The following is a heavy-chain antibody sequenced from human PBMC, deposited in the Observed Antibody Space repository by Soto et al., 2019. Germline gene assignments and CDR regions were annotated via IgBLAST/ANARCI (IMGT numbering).Heavy chain of an antibody. Sequence: ASVKVSCKASGYTFTTYYIHWVRQAPGQGLEWMGIINLSGYINYAQKFQGRVTMTRDTSTSTVYMELSSLRSEDTAVYYCARVYCSGGSCYSIDNWGQGTLVTVSS. CDR2: INLSGYI. CDR1: GYTFTTYY. V-gene: IGHV1-46*03. J-gene: IGHJ4*02. D-gene: IGHD2-15*01. CDR3: ARVYCSGGSCYSIDN.